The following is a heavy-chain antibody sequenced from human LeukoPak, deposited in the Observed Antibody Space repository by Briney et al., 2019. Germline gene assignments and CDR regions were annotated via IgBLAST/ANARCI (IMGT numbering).Heavy chain of an antibody. CDR3: ARDWGTTGTTGWMFDY. J-gene: IGHJ4*02. Sequence: PGGSLRLSCAASGFTFSDYIMNWVRQAPGKGLEWVASISRNSTYIHYADSVKGRFTISRDNARNSLFLQMNSLRAEDTAIYYCARDWGTTGTTGWMFDYWGQGTPVTVSS. CDR1: GFTFSDYI. D-gene: IGHD1-1*01. CDR2: ISRNSTYI. V-gene: IGHV3-21*01.